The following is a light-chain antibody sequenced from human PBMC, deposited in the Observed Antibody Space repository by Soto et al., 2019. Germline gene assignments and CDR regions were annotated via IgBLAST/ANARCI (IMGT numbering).Light chain of an antibody. J-gene: IGKJ4*01. Sequence: EIVMTQSPATLSVSPGERATLSCRASQSVNNNYLAWYQQIPGQPPRLLIYGASSRATGIPDRFTGSGSATEFTLTIGSLQSEDFAVYYCQQYNSWPLTFGGGTKVDIK. V-gene: IGKV3D-15*01. CDR1: QSVNNNY. CDR2: GAS. CDR3: QQYNSWPLT.